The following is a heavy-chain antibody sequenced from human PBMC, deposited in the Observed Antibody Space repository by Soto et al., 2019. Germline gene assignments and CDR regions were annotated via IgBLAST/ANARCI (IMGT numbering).Heavy chain of an antibody. V-gene: IGHV3-11*01. J-gene: IGHJ4*02. Sequence: QEQLVESGGGLVKPGESLRLSCSASGFTFSDYDMSWIRLAPGKGLEWVSYITSGGSNTYYADSVKGRFTISRDNARNSLNLHMNSLRVEDTAVYFCVRDFPSVDIWGQGTQVSVSS. CDR1: GFTFSDYD. CDR3: VRDFPSVDI. D-gene: IGHD2-15*01. CDR2: ITSGGSNT.